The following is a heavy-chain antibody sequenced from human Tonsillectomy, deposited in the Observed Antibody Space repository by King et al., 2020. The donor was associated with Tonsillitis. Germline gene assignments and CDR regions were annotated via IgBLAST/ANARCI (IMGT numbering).Heavy chain of an antibody. V-gene: IGHV3-30*19. CDR2: ISYDGSYP. D-gene: IGHD4-17*01. CDR3: ARVAAVTGGPLDY. CDR1: GFTFSTYG. Sequence: ESGGDVVQPGRSLRLSCAASGFTFSTYGMHWVRQAPGKGLEWVAIISYDGSYPYYADSVKGRFTISRDNSKNTLYLQMNSLRTEDTAVYYCARVAAVTGGPLDYWGQGTLVTASS. J-gene: IGHJ4*02.